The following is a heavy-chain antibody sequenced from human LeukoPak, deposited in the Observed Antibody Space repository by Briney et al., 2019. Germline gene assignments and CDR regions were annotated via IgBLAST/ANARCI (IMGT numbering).Heavy chain of an antibody. CDR3: ARVGDIVVVPADPPDY. CDR1: GYTFTSYG. Sequence: ASXKVSCKASGYTFTSYGISWGRQAPGQGLEWMGWISAYNGNTNYAQKLQGRVTMTTDTSTSTAYMELRSLRSDDTAVYYCARVGDIVVVPADPPDYWGQGTLVTVSS. D-gene: IGHD2-2*01. CDR2: ISAYNGNT. J-gene: IGHJ4*02. V-gene: IGHV1-18*01.